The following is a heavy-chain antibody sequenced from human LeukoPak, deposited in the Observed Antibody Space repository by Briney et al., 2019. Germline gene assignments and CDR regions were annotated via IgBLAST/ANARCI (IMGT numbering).Heavy chain of an antibody. CDR2: ISSSSSYI. J-gene: IGHJ6*04. V-gene: IGHV3-21*01. D-gene: IGHD3-10*01. Sequence: GGSLRLSCAASGFTFSSYSMNWVRQAPGKGLEWVSSISSSSSYIYYADSVKGRFTISRDNAKNSLYQQMNSLRAEDTAVYYCARGGYGSGSYYSYYGMDVWGKGTTVTVSS. CDR1: GFTFSSYS. CDR3: ARGGYGSGSYYSYYGMDV.